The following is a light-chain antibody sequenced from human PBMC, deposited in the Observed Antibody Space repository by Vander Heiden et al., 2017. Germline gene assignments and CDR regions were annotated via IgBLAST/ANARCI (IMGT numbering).Light chain of an antibody. Sequence: DIVLTQSPGTLSLSPGERATLSCRASQTVSTTYLAWYQQKPGQAPRLLIYCASTRATGIPDRFSGSGSGTDFTLTISRLEPEDFGVYYCHQFVNSLLTFGGGTKVEIK. CDR3: HQFVNSLLT. CDR2: CAS. J-gene: IGKJ4*01. CDR1: QTVSTTY. V-gene: IGKV3-20*01.